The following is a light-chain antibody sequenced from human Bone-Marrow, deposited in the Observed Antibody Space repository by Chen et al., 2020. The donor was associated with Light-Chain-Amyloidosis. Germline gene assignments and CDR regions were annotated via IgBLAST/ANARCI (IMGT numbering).Light chain of an antibody. Sequence: DIQLSQSPSSLSASVGDRVTITFRASQSISNFLIWYQQKPGKAHNLLISGASSLQSGVPSRFSGRGSGTVFTLTISSLQPEDLASYYCQQSYSFPWTFGQGTKVEIK. CDR1: QSISNF. CDR2: GAS. CDR3: QQSYSFPWT. J-gene: IGKJ1*01. V-gene: IGKV1-39*01.